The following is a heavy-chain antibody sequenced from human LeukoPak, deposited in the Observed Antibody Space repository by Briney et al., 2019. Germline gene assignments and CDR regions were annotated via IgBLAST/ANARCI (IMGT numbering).Heavy chain of an antibody. D-gene: IGHD1-26*01. CDR1: GYSITNGHY. Sequence: SETLSLTCTVSGYSITNGHYWGWIRQPPGKGLEWIGSIYHTGSNYYNLSLKSRVTISVDTSKNQFSLKLSSVTAADTAVYFCARGGGSYPFDYWGQGTLVTVSS. CDR2: IYHTGSN. J-gene: IGHJ4*02. V-gene: IGHV4-38-2*02. CDR3: ARGGGSYPFDY.